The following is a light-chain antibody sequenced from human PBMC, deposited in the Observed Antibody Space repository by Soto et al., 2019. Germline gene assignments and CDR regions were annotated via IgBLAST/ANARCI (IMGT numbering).Light chain of an antibody. Sequence: EIVLTQSPGTLSLSPGERATLSCRASQSVSSSYLAWYQQKPGQAPRLLIYGASSRATAIPDRFSGSGSGTDFTLTISRREPEDFAVYYCQLYGSSPPNTFGQGTKLEIK. CDR3: QLYGSSPPNT. CDR2: GAS. V-gene: IGKV3-20*01. J-gene: IGKJ2*01. CDR1: QSVSSSY.